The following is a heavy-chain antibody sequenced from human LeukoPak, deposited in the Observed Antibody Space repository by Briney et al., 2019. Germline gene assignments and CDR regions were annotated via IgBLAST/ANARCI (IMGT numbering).Heavy chain of an antibody. J-gene: IGHJ6*02. V-gene: IGHV4-59*08. Sequence: PSESLSVTCTVSGGSISSYYWSWIRQPPGEGLEWIGYIYYSGSTNYNPSLKSRVTISVDTSKNQFSLKLSSVTAADTAVYYCARLVVPAAMSYCYGMDVWGQGTTVTVSS. CDR2: IYYSGST. D-gene: IGHD2-2*01. CDR3: ARLVVPAAMSYCYGMDV. CDR1: GGSISSYY.